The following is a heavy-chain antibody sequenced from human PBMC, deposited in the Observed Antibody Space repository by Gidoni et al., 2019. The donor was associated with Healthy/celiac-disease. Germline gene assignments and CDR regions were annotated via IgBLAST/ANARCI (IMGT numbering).Heavy chain of an antibody. CDR3: ARDPYCTNGVCYARRYFDY. V-gene: IGHV1-69*01. CDR2: IIPIFGTA. Sequence: QVHLVQSGAEVKKPGSSVNVSCKASGGTFSSYAIRWVRQAPGQGLEWMGGIIPIFGTANYAQKFQGRVTITADESTSTAYMELSSLRSEDTAVYYCARDPYCTNGVCYARRYFDYWGQGTLVTVSS. J-gene: IGHJ4*02. D-gene: IGHD2-8*01. CDR1: GGTFSSYA.